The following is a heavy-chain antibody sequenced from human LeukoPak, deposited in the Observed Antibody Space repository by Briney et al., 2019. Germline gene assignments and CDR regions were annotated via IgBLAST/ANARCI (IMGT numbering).Heavy chain of an antibody. CDR3: ARDLVTEPTGDWFDP. V-gene: IGHV3-7*01. CDR1: GFTFSTYW. D-gene: IGHD2-2*01. J-gene: IGHJ5*02. Sequence: GGSLRLSRAASGFTFSTYWMAWVRQAPGKGLEWVANIKYDGIEEYYVDSVKGRFTISRDNVKKSLYLQMNRRRDEDTAVYYCARDLVTEPTGDWFDPWGQGTLVTVPS. CDR2: IKYDGIEE.